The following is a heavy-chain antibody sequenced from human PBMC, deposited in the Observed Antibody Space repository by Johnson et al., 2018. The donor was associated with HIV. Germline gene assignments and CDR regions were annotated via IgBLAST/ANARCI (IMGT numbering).Heavy chain of an antibody. J-gene: IGHJ3*02. CDR3: ARATVESAFDI. CDR1: GFTFSTYW. D-gene: IGHD4-23*01. CDR2: IKQDGSEK. Sequence: VQLVESGGGLVQPGGSLRLSCAASGFTFSTYWMTWVRQAPGKGLEWVANIKQDGSEKYYVDSVKGRFTISRDNAKNSLYLQMNSLRAEDTAVYYCARATVESAFDIWGQGTMVTVSS. V-gene: IGHV3-7*01.